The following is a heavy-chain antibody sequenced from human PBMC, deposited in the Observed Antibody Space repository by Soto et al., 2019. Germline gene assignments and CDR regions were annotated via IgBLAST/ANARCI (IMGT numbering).Heavy chain of an antibody. J-gene: IGHJ6*02. CDR3: ARMGDVPYYYYGMDV. Sequence: QVQLVLSGAEVKKPGASVKVSCKASGYTFTSYGISWVRQAPGQGLEWMGWINGYNGNTNHAQKLQGRVTMSTDTSTSTAYMELRSLRSDDSAVYYCARMGDVPYYYYGMDVWGQGTTVTVSS. D-gene: IGHD3-16*01. CDR1: GYTFTSYG. V-gene: IGHV1-18*01. CDR2: INGYNGNT.